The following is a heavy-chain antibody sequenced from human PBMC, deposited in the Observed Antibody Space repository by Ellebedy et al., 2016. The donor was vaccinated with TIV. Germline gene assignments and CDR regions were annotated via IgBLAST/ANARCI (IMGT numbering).Heavy chain of an antibody. Sequence: AASVKVSCKASGYPFSSYGMSWVRQAPGRGLEWLGWIRGYNGKANYADHLQGRLSMTTDTATNTVSLELKSLTSDDTAIYYCARDVGRVDSDTYHWWFDPWGQGTLVIVTS. D-gene: IGHD1-20*01. V-gene: IGHV1-18*04. CDR1: GYPFSSYG. CDR2: IRGYNGKA. J-gene: IGHJ5*02. CDR3: ARDVGRVDSDTYHWWFDP.